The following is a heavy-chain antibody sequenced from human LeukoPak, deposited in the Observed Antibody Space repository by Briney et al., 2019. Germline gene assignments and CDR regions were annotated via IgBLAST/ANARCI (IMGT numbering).Heavy chain of an antibody. D-gene: IGHD4-17*01. Sequence: GGSLGLSCAASGFTFSDYYMSWIRQAPGKGLEWVSFISSSSSYTNYADSVKGRFTISRDNAKNSLYLQMNSLRAEDTAVYYCARGGADYVIGYWGQGTLVTVSS. CDR3: ARGGADYVIGY. J-gene: IGHJ4*02. CDR2: ISSSSSYT. CDR1: GFTFSDYY. V-gene: IGHV3-11*06.